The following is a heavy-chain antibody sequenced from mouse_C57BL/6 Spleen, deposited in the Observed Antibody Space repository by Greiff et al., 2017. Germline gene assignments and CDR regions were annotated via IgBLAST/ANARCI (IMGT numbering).Heavy chain of an antibody. D-gene: IGHD1-1*01. CDR1: GYAFSSYW. Sequence: QVQLQQSGAELVKPGASVKISCKASGYAFSSYWMNWVKQRPGKGLEWIGQIYPGDGDTNYNGKFKGKATLTADKSSSTAYMQLSSLTSEASAVYFCARYGGSSYVPYCYAMDYWGQGTSVTVSS. V-gene: IGHV1-80*01. J-gene: IGHJ4*01. CDR2: IYPGDGDT. CDR3: ARYGGSSYVPYCYAMDY.